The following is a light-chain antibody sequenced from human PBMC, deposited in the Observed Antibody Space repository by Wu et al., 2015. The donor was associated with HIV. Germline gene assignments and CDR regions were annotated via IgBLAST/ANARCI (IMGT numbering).Light chain of an antibody. CDR1: QRVTSSY. Sequence: SQRVTSSYVSSGIQPGNPGQASPGSVIVMVGSDPGPLASPDRFSGSASGTDFTLTISRLEPEDFAVYYCQQYDRSPPFYSFGQGTKLDIK. J-gene: IGKJ2*03. V-gene: IGKV3-20*01. CDR3: QQYDRSPPFYS. CDR2: VGS.